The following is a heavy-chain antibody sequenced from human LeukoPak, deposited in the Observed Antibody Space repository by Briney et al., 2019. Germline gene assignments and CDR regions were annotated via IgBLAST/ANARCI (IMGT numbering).Heavy chain of an antibody. CDR2: ISYDGSNK. Sequence: PAGSLRLSCAASGFTFSSYAMHWVRQAPGKGLEWVAVISYDGSNKYYADSVKGRFTISRDNSKNTLYLQMNSLRAEDTAVYYCARDLTFGGAQRSYYFDYWGQGTLVTVSS. J-gene: IGHJ4*02. CDR1: GFTFSSYA. CDR3: ARDLTFGGAQRSYYFDY. D-gene: IGHD3-16*01. V-gene: IGHV3-30-3*01.